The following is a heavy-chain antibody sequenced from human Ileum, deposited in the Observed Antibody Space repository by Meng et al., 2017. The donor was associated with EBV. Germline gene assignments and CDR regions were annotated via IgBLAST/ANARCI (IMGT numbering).Heavy chain of an antibody. Sequence: EVALVESGGGLGKPGGSLRFSCAASGFTFSNAWMTWVRQAPGKGLEWVGRIKSTTDGGTTDYAAPVKGRFTISRDDSKNTLFLQMDSLKTEDTAVYYCEGWRYWGQGTLVTVSS. CDR1: GFTFSNAW. J-gene: IGHJ4*02. V-gene: IGHV3-15*01. D-gene: IGHD2-15*01. CDR2: IKSTTDGGTT. CDR3: EGWRY.